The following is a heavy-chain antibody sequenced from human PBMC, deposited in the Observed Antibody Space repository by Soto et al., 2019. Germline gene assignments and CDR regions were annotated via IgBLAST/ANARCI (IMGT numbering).Heavy chain of an antibody. V-gene: IGHV3-33*01. Sequence: QVQLVESGGGVVQPGRSLRLSCGASGFIFSSYGMHWVRQAPGKGLEWVAVIWYDGSYKYYADSVRGRFTISRDNSMNTLYLQMNRLRAEDTGVYYCARGYGGNSAGFDFWGQGTLVTVSS. CDR1: GFIFSSYG. CDR3: ARGYGGNSAGFDF. D-gene: IGHD2-21*01. CDR2: IWYDGSYK. J-gene: IGHJ4*02.